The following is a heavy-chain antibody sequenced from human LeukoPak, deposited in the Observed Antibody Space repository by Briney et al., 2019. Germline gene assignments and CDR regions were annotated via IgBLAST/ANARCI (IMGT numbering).Heavy chain of an antibody. V-gene: IGHV3-30*04. J-gene: IGHJ4*02. CDR1: GFTFSSYA. D-gene: IGHD3-10*01. CDR3: ARDPAADQFGDSGY. Sequence: GGSLRLSCAASGFTFSSYAMHWVRQAPGKGLERVAVISYDGSNKYYADSVKGRFTISRDNSKNTLYLQMNSLRAEDTAVYYCARDPAADQFGDSGYWGQGTLVTVSS. CDR2: ISYDGSNK.